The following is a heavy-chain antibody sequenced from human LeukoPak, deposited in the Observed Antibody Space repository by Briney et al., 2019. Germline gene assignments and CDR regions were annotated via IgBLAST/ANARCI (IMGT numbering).Heavy chain of an antibody. V-gene: IGHV4-61*02. CDR2: IYTSGST. Sequence: SETLSLTCTVSGGSISSGSYYWGWIRQPAGKGLEWNGRIYTSGSTNYNPSLKSRVTISVDTSKNQFSLKLSSVTAADTAVYYCARHGDPSSTYNSGISTGDYWGQGTLVTVSS. CDR3: ARHGDPSSTYNSGISTGDY. J-gene: IGHJ4*02. D-gene: IGHD6-19*01. CDR1: GGSISSGSYY.